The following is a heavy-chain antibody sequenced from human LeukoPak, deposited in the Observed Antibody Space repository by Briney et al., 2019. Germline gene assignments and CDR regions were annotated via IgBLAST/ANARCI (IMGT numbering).Heavy chain of an antibody. J-gene: IGHJ4*02. CDR2: ISDDGSND. V-gene: IGHV3-30-3*01. CDR1: GFSLSNYA. D-gene: IGHD2/OR15-2a*01. Sequence: PGGSLRLSCAASGFSLSNYAMYWVRQAPGKGLEWVAVISDDGSNDYYAGSVEGRFTISRVISRDTVYLQMNSLRADDTALYYCARSPIGTRRAGYFDYWGQGTLVTVSS. CDR3: ARSPIGTRRAGYFDY.